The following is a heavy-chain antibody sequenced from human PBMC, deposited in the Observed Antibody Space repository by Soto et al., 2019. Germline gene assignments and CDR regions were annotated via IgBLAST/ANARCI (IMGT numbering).Heavy chain of an antibody. CDR1: VFTFSNAW. D-gene: IGHD3-3*01. CDR3: TTVGEYYDFNYYYGMDV. CDR2: IKSKTDGGTT. Sequence: PRWSLRLYCSASVFTFSNAWMSWFRQAPGKGLEWVGRIKSKTDGGTTDYAAPVKGRFTISRDDSKNTLYLQMNSLKTEDTAVYYCTTVGEYYDFNYYYGMDVWGQGTTVTVSS. V-gene: IGHV3-15*01. J-gene: IGHJ6*02.